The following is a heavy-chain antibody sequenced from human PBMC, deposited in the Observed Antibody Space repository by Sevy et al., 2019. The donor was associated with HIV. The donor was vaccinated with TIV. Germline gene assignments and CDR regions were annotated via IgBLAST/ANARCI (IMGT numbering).Heavy chain of an antibody. V-gene: IGHV3-7*01. CDR3: AREDGVGAQHFAGGY. CDR1: GFTFSSYW. Sequence: GGSLRLSCAASGFTFSSYWMSWVRKAPGKGLEWVANIKQDGSEKYYVDSVKGRFSISRDNARNSLYLQMNSLRAEETAVYYCAREDGVGAQHFAGGYWGQGTLVTVSS. CDR2: IKQDGSEK. J-gene: IGHJ4*02. D-gene: IGHD1-26*01.